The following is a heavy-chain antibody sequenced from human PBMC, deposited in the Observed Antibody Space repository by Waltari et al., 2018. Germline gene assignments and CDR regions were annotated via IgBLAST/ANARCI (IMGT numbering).Heavy chain of an antibody. V-gene: IGHV3-23*04. CDR1: GFPFSRSA. Sequence: GQRVECGGGVVQRGRSLGRSCAASGFPFSRSALSSVRQAPGTGLEWVSAISGSGGTTYYADAVTSRCTISRDKSQNTLYLQMNSLRAEDTSVYYCAKRWAAACIADYWGQGTLVTVSS. D-gene: IGHD6-13*01. J-gene: IGHJ4*02. CDR3: AKRWAAACIADY. CDR2: ISGSGGTT.